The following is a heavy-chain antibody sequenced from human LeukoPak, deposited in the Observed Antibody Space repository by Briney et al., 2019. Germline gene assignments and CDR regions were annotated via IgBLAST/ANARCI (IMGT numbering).Heavy chain of an antibody. CDR3: ARGVVVTAILYYYYYMDV. D-gene: IGHD2-21*02. J-gene: IGHJ6*03. CDR1: GGSFSGYY. V-gene: IGHV4-34*01. Sequence: PSETLSLTCAVYGGSFSGYYWSWIRQPPGKGLEWIGEINHSGSTNYNPSLKSRVTISVDTSKNQFSLKLSSVTAVDTAVYYCARGVVVTAILYYYYYMDVWGKGTTVTVSS. CDR2: INHSGST.